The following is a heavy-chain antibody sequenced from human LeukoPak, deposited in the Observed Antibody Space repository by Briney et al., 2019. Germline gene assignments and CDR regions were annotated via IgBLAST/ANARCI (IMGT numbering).Heavy chain of an antibody. CDR3: ARDLWDVLRFLEWLPTFDY. CDR1: GYTFTGYY. J-gene: IGHJ4*02. Sequence: GASVKVSCKASGYTFTGYYMHWVRQAPGQGLEWMGWINPNSGGTNYAQKFQGRVTMTRDTSISTAYMELSRLGSDDTAVYYCARDLWDVLRFLEWLPTFDYWGQGTLVTVSS. V-gene: IGHV1-2*02. D-gene: IGHD3-3*01. CDR2: INPNSGGT.